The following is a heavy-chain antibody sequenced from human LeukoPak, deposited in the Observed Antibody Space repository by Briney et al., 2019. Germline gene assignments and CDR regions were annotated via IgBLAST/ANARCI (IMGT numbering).Heavy chain of an antibody. CDR1: GGSFSGYY. CDR2: INHSGST. Sequence: SETLSLTCAVYGGSFSGYYWSWIRQPPGKGLEWIGEINHSGSTNYNPSLKSRVTISVDTSKNQFSLKLSSVTAADTAVYYCARRRPMVRGVITRNHYNWFDPWGQGTLVTVSS. J-gene: IGHJ5*02. V-gene: IGHV4-34*01. D-gene: IGHD3-10*01. CDR3: ARRRPMVRGVITRNHYNWFDP.